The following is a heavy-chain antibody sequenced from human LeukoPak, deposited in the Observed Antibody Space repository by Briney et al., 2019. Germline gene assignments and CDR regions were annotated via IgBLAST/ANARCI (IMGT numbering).Heavy chain of an antibody. V-gene: IGHV3-30*18. J-gene: IGHJ4*02. Sequence: GGSLRLSCAASGFTFSDYYMSWIRQAPGKGLEWVALISYDGSNKNYVDSVKGRFTVSRDNSRNTLYLQMNSLRAEDTAVYYCAKDRSTYNILTGYQDYWGQGTLVTVSS. CDR2: ISYDGSNK. D-gene: IGHD3-9*01. CDR3: AKDRSTYNILTGYQDY. CDR1: GFTFSDYY.